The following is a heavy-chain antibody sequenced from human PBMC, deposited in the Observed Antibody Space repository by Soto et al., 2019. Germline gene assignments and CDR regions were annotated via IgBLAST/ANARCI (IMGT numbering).Heavy chain of an antibody. CDR3: ARDRILVRGVINYYYGMDV. D-gene: IGHD3-10*01. CDR2: IYYSGST. Sequence: PSETLSLTCTVSGGSISSGDYYWSWIRQPPGKGLEWIGYIYYSGSTYYNPSLKSRVTISVDTSKNQFSLKLSSVTAADTAVYYCARDRILVRGVINYYYGMDVWGQGTTVTVSS. V-gene: IGHV4-30-4*01. J-gene: IGHJ6*02. CDR1: GGSISSGDYY.